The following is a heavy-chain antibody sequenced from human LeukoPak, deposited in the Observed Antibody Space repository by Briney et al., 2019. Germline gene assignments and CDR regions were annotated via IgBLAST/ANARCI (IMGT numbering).Heavy chain of an antibody. CDR1: GFIFSGSG. J-gene: IGHJ4*02. V-gene: IGHV3-30*02. CDR2: IRYDGSEK. CDR3: ARDKSYFGSGTFYYFDS. D-gene: IGHD3-10*01. Sequence: GGSLRLSCAASGFIFSGSGMHWVRQAPGKGLEWVAFIRYDGSEKYFADSVKGRFTISRDNSKRTLYLRMSSLRVEDTAVYYCARDKSYFGSGTFYYFDSWGQGTLVTVSS.